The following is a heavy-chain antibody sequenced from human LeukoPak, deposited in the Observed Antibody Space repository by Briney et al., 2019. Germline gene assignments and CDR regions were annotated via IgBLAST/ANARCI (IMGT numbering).Heavy chain of an antibody. CDR3: ARDKSGVFDY. CDR1: GGSISSYY. D-gene: IGHD3-3*01. J-gene: IGHJ4*02. Sequence: SETLSLTCTVSGGSISSYYWSWIRQPPGKGLEWIGYIYYSGSTNYNPSLKSRVTISVDTSKNQFSLKLSSMTAADTAVYYCARDKSGVFDYWGQGTLVTVSS. V-gene: IGHV4-59*01. CDR2: IYYSGST.